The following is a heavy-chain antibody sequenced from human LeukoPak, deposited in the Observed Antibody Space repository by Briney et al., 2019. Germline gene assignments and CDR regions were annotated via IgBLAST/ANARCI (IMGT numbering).Heavy chain of an antibody. CDR1: GGTFSSYA. CDR2: IIPIFGTA. Sequence: SVKVSCKASGGTFSSYAISWVRQAPGQGLEWMGGIIPIFGTANYAQKFQGRVTITADKSTSTAYMELSSLRAEDTAVYYCARDPRGPTGYDSSGRDSFDYWGQGTLVTVSS. D-gene: IGHD3-22*01. V-gene: IGHV1-69*06. CDR3: ARDPRGPTGYDSSGRDSFDY. J-gene: IGHJ4*02.